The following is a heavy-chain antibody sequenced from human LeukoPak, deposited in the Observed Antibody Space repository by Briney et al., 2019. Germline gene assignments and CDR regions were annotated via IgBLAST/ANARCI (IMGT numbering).Heavy chain of an antibody. CDR2: IYNSEST. CDR1: GGSVSSYY. J-gene: IGHJ2*01. Sequence: SETLSLTCTVSGGSVSSYYWSWIRQPPGKGLEWIGYIYNSESTKYNSSLESRVTMSVDTSKNQLYLKLSSVTDADTAVYYCARFHSGPSGWYVLWYFDLWGRGTLVTVSS. V-gene: IGHV4-4*09. CDR3: ARFHSGPSGWYVLWYFDL. D-gene: IGHD6-19*01.